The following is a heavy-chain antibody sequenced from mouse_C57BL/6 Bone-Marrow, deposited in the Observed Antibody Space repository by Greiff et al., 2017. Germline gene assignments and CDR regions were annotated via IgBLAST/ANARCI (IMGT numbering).Heavy chain of an antibody. J-gene: IGHJ4*01. V-gene: IGHV6-6*01. D-gene: IGHD2-1*01. CDR3: TMRYGNYYAMDY. CDR1: GFTFSDAW. CDR2: IRNKANNHAT. Sequence: EVKLEESGGGLVQPGGSMKLSCAASGFTFSDAWMDWVRQSPEKGLEWVAEIRNKANNHATYYAESVKGRFTISSGDSKSSVYLQMNSLRAEDTGIYYCTMRYGNYYAMDYWGQGTSVTVSS.